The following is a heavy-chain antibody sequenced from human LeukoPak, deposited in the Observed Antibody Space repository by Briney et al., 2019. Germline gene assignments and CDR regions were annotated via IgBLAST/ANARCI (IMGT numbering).Heavy chain of an antibody. CDR2: INPNSGGT. CDR3: ARGLRVEALDPRTELGLPSYWYFDL. CDR1: GYTFTGYY. V-gene: IGHV1-2*02. Sequence: ASVKVSCKASGYTFTGYYMHWVRQAPGQGLEWMGWINPNSGGTNYAQKFQGRVTMTRDTSISTAYMELSRLRSDDTAVYYCARGLRVEALDPRTELGLPSYWYFDLWGRGTLVTVSS. D-gene: IGHD1-14*01. J-gene: IGHJ2*01.